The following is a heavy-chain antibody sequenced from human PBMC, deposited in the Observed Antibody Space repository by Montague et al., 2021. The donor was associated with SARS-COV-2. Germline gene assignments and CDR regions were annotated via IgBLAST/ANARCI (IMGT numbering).Heavy chain of an antibody. CDR2: INHGGST. Sequence: SETLSLTCAVHGTSFSGYYWYWIRQPPGKGLEWIGEINHGGSTKYCPSLKSRLPISTAMSKTQFSLTLTSVAAAATAGSYCARLRDGVVPSPLVGVGPYYSYYYMDVWGSGTTVTVSS. J-gene: IGHJ6*03. CDR3: ARLRDGVVPSPLVGVGPYYSYYYMDV. D-gene: IGHD3-22*01. CDR1: GTSFSGYY. V-gene: IGHV4-34*01.